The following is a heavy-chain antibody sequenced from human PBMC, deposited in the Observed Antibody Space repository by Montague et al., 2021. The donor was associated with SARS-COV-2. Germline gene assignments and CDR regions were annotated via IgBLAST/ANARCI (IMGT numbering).Heavy chain of an antibody. CDR3: ASPKDRRYTYTWQTRWYFDL. CDR2: IGGSAEST. V-gene: IGHV3-23*01. Sequence: SLRLSCAVSGFTFSKHAMSWVRQAPGKGLEWVSGIGGSAESTYYGDSVKGRFTISRDNSKNTLYLQMNSLRAEDTAVYYCASPKDRRYTYTWQTRWYFDLWGRGTLVTVSS. CDR1: GFTFSKHA. D-gene: IGHD2-2*02. J-gene: IGHJ2*01.